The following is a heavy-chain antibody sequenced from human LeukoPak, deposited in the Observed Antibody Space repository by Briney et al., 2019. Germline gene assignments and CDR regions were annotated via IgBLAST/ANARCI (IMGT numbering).Heavy chain of an antibody. Sequence: PGGSLRLSCAASGFTFSSYAMSWVRQAPGMGLEWVSSIGSSGDITYYADSVKGRFTISRDNSKNTLYLQMNSLRAEDTAVYYCAKGPWVMYSSSWYVDYWGQGTLVTVSS. J-gene: IGHJ4*02. CDR2: IGSSGDIT. V-gene: IGHV3-23*01. CDR3: AKGPWVMYSSSWYVDY. CDR1: GFTFSSYA. D-gene: IGHD6-13*01.